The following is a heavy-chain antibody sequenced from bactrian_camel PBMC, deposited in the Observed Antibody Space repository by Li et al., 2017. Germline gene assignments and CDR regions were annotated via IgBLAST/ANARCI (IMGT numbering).Heavy chain of an antibody. CDR3: AAVACSAYYWKWDGRDEYTY. D-gene: IGHD4*01. CDR2: IDSDGIA. Sequence: HVQLVESGGGSVQAGGSLRLSCGASGSIYGDACVGWLRQAPGKEREGVAAIDSDGIASYADSVKGRFTDSRDNANNTVNLMMNSLKPEDTAMYYCAAVACSAYYWKWDGRDEYTYWGQGTQVTVS. V-gene: IGHV3S53*01. J-gene: IGHJ4*01. CDR1: GSIYGDAC.